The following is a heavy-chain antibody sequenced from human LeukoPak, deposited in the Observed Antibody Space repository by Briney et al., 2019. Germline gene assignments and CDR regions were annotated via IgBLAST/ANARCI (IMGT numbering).Heavy chain of an antibody. V-gene: IGHV3-53*01. J-gene: IGHJ4*02. CDR1: GFTVSSNY. D-gene: IGHD1-1*01. CDR3: ARVANDNYPIDH. Sequence: GGSLRLSCAASGFTVSSNYMSWVRQAPGKGLEWVSVIYSGGSTYYADSVKGRFTISRDNSKNTLYLQMNSLRAEDTAVYYCARVANDNYPIDHWGQGTLVTVSS. CDR2: IYSGGST.